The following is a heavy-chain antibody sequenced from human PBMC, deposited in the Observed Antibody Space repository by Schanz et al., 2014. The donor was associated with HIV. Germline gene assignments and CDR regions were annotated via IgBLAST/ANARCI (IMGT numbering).Heavy chain of an antibody. Sequence: EVQLLESGGGLEQPGGSLRLSCAASGFNFNNYAMTWARNTEWNWWEVEGFIRSKGYGRTPDYAASVKGRFTISRDDSKSIAYLQMNSLKTEDTAVYYCTRLVVRWFGEAHYSMDVWG. D-gene: IGHD3-10*01. CDR3: TRLVVRWFGEAHYSMDV. CDR1: GFNFNNYA. CDR2: IRSKGYGRTP. V-gene: IGHV3-49*04. J-gene: IGHJ6*02.